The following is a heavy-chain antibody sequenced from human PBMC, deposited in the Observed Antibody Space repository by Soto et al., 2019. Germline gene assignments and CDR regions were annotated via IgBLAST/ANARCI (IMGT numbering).Heavy chain of an antibody. CDR1: GDSVSSNNAA. Sequence: SQTLSLTCAISGDSVSSNNAAWNWIRQSPSRGLEWLGRTYYRSKWYNDYSVSVRSRITINPDTSKNQFSLQLNSVTPEDTAVYYCVSALERSPLACIVYWGPGTLVTLSS. J-gene: IGHJ4*02. D-gene: IGHD1-1*01. CDR3: VSALERSPLACIVY. CDR2: TYYRSKWYN. V-gene: IGHV6-1*01.